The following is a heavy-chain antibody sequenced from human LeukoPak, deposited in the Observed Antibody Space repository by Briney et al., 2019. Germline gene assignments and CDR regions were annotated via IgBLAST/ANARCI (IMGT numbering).Heavy chain of an antibody. J-gene: IGHJ3*02. CDR2: IYYSGST. V-gene: IGHV4-30-4*01. CDR1: GGSISSGDYY. Sequence: PSETLSLTCTVSGGSISSGDYYWSWIRQPPGKGVEWIGYIYYSGSTYYNPSLKSRVTISVDTSKNQFSLKLSSVTAADTAVYYCAGVTRHDAFDIWGQGTMVTVSS. CDR3: AGVTRHDAFDI.